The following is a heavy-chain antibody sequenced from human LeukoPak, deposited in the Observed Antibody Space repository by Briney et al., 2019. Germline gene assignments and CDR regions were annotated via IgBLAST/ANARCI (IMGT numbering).Heavy chain of an antibody. CDR2: IIPILGIA. D-gene: IGHD6-19*01. Sequence: ASVKVSCKASGGTFSSYTISWVRQAPGQGLEWMGRIIPILGIANYAQKFQGRVTITADKSTSTAYMELSSLRSEDTAVYYCARVGDGSVSDYWGQGTLVTVSS. V-gene: IGHV1-69*02. CDR1: GGTFSSYT. J-gene: IGHJ4*02. CDR3: ARVGDGSVSDY.